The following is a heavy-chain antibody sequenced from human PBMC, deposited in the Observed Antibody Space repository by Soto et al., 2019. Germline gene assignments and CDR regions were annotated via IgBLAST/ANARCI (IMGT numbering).Heavy chain of an antibody. V-gene: IGHV3-23*01. D-gene: IGHD6-19*01. Sequence: QTGGSLRLSCAASGFTFSSYALSWVRQAPGKGLERVTGISGSGDSTYHADSVKGRITISRDNSKKTLYLQMSSLRAEDISLYFCAKGPRSSGWRNYFDYWGQGTLVTVSS. CDR3: AKGPRSSGWRNYFDY. CDR2: ISGSGDST. J-gene: IGHJ4*02. CDR1: GFTFSSYA.